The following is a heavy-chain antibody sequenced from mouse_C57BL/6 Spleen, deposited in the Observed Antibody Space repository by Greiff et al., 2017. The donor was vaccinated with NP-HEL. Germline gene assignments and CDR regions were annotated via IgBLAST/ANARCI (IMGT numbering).Heavy chain of an antibody. Sequence: VQLQESGPELVKPGASVKISCKASGYAFSSSWMNWVKQRPGKGLEWIGRIYPGDGDTNYNGKFKGKATLTADKSSSTAYMQLSSLTSEDSAVYFSARLGDYYGSSYAMDYWGQGTSVTVSS. CDR3: ARLGDYYGSSYAMDY. CDR1: GYAFSSSW. V-gene: IGHV1-82*01. J-gene: IGHJ4*01. CDR2: IYPGDGDT. D-gene: IGHD1-1*01.